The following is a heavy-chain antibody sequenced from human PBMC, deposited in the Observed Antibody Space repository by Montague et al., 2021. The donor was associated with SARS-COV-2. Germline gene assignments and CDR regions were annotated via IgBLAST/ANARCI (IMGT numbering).Heavy chain of an antibody. Sequence: SETLSLTCTMSGGSITYSSYYWGWIRLPPGKGLEWIGSIYYSGTAYYNASLKSRVTMSLDMSKNQLSLRLKSTTAADTAVYFCARASFYYGSGSHYNKWFDSWGQGTVGTVSS. D-gene: IGHD3-10*01. CDR2: IYYSGTA. J-gene: IGHJ5*01. CDR1: GGSITYSSYY. V-gene: IGHV4-39*07. CDR3: ARASFYYGSGSHYNKWFDS.